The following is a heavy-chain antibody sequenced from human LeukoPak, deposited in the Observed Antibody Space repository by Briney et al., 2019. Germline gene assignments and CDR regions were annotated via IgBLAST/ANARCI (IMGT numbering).Heavy chain of an antibody. CDR1: GFSFSTYS. D-gene: IGHD6-19*01. V-gene: IGHV3-21*01. CDR2: ISSSNYI. J-gene: IGHJ3*02. Sequence: PGGSLRLSCAASGFSFSTYSMNWVRQAPGKGLEWVSSISSSNYIYYADSVKGRFTISRDNAKNSLYLQMNSLRAEDTAVYYCARATIYSSGWSGGEAFDIWGQGTMVTVSS. CDR3: ARATIYSSGWSGGEAFDI.